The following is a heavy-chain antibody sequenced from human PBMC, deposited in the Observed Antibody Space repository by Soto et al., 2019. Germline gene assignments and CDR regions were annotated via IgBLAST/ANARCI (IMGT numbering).Heavy chain of an antibody. CDR2: INPNSGGT. D-gene: IGHD3-10*01. Sequence: ASVKVSCKASGYTFTGYYMHWVRQAPGQGLEWMGWINPNSGGTNYAQKFQGWVTMTRDTSISTAYMELSRLRSDDTAVYYCARVKGSGSYYRDYYYYYGMDVWGQGTTVTVSS. CDR3: ARVKGSGSYYRDYYYYYGMDV. CDR1: GYTFTGYY. V-gene: IGHV1-2*04. J-gene: IGHJ6*02.